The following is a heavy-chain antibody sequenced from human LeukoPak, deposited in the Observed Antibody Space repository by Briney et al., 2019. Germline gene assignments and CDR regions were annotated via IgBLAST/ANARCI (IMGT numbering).Heavy chain of an antibody. CDR1: GFTFSSYA. Sequence: GGSLRLSCATSGFTFSSYAMSWVRQAPGKGLEWVSAISGSGGSTYYADSVKGRFTISRDNSKNTLYLQMNSLRAEDTAVYYCAKDVYGSGSYYGSDAFGIWGQGTMVTVSS. CDR2: ISGSGGST. D-gene: IGHD3-10*01. V-gene: IGHV3-23*01. J-gene: IGHJ3*02. CDR3: AKDVYGSGSYYGSDAFGI.